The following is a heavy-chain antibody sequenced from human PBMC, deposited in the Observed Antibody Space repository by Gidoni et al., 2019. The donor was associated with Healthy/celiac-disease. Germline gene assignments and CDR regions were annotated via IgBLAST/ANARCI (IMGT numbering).Heavy chain of an antibody. J-gene: IGHJ3*02. CDR1: GYTFTRSD. V-gene: IGHV1-46*01. CDR3: ARGGPYYYGSGFHTPGDAFDI. D-gene: IGHD3-10*01. Sequence: QVQLVQSGAEVKKPGASVKVSCKASGYTFTRSDMHWVRQAPGQGLEWMGIINPRGGSTSYAQKFQGRVTMTRDTSTSTVYMELSSLRSEDTAVYYCARGGPYYYGSGFHTPGDAFDIWGQGTMVTVSS. CDR2: INPRGGST.